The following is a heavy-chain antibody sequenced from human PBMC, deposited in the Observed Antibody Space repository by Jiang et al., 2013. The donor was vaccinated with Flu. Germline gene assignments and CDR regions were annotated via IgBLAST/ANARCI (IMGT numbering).Heavy chain of an antibody. V-gene: IGHV1-3*01. CDR2: GNT. D-gene: IGHD2-15*01. Sequence: GNTKYSQKFQGRVTITRDTSASTAYMELSSLRSEDTAVYYCARGSFYCSGGSCFRPFDPWGQGTLVTVSS. CDR3: ARGSFYCSGGSCFRPFDP. J-gene: IGHJ5*02.